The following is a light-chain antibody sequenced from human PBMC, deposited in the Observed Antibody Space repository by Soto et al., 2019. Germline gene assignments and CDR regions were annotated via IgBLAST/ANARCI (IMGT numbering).Light chain of an antibody. CDR1: QSVSSSY. Sequence: EIVLTQSPGTLSLSPGERATLSCRASQSVSSSYLAWYQQKPGQAPRLLIYGASSRATGIPDRFCGSGSGTDFTLTISRLEPEDFAVYYCQQYGSRITFGQGTRLEIK. V-gene: IGKV3-20*01. J-gene: IGKJ5*01. CDR2: GAS. CDR3: QQYGSRIT.